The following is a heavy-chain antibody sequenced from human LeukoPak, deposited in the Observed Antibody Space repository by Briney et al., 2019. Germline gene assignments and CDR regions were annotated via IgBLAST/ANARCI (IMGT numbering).Heavy chain of an antibody. CDR3: ARAHGDYESLDY. V-gene: IGHV4-31*03. D-gene: IGHD4-17*01. J-gene: IGHJ4*02. CDR2: IYYSGST. CDR1: GGSISSSSYY. Sequence: SETLSLTCTVSGGSISSSSYYWGWIRQPPGKGLEWIGYIYYSGSTYYNPSLKSRVTISVDTSKNQFSLKLSSVTAADTAVYYCARAHGDYESLDYWGQGTLVTVSS.